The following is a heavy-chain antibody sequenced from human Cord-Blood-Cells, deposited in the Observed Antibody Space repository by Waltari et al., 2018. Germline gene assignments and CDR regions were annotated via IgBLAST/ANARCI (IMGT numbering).Heavy chain of an antibody. CDR2: IYHSGST. J-gene: IGHJ3*02. D-gene: IGHD3-10*01. CDR3: ARDYYGSGSDAFDI. Sequence: QVQLQESGPGLVKPSETLSLTCTVSGYSISSGYYWGWIRQPPGKGLEWIGSIYHSGSTYYNPSLKSRVTRSVDTSKNQLSLKLSSVTAADTAVYYCARDYYGSGSDAFDIWGQGTMVTVSS. CDR1: GYSISSGYY. V-gene: IGHV4-38-2*02.